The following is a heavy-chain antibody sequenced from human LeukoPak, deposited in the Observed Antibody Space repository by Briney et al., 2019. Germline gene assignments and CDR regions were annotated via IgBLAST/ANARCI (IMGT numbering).Heavy chain of an antibody. V-gene: IGHV3-23*01. CDR2: IRASGVST. D-gene: IGHD5-12*01. CDR3: AKCGYPGYEKTSDY. J-gene: IGHJ4*02. CDR1: GFTFSSYA. Sequence: GGSLRLSCAPSGFTFSSYAMSWVRQAPGKGLEWVSVIRASGVSTSYADSVKGRFTISRDNSKSTLYLQMNSLRAEDTAIYFCAKCGYPGYEKTSDYWGQGTLVTVSS.